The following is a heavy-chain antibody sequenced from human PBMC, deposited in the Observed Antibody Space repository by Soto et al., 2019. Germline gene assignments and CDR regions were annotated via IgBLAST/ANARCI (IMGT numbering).Heavy chain of an antibody. J-gene: IGHJ3*01. Sequence: EVQLLESGGGLVQPGGSLRLSCAASGFTFSSYAMTWVRQAPGKGLEWVSAITGGGAVTYYADSVRGRFTISRDNSKNTLFLQMNSLRAEHTALYYCAKGFLYHAGSGRAGFNAFDRWGQGTMVTVSS. CDR2: ITGGGAVT. CDR3: AKGFLYHAGSGRAGFNAFDR. V-gene: IGHV3-23*01. CDR1: GFTFSSYA. D-gene: IGHD2-15*01.